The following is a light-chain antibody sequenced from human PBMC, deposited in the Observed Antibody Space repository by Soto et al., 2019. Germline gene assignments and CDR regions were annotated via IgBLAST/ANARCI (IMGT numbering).Light chain of an antibody. CDR2: DAS. Sequence: EIVLTQSPATLSLSPGLRATLSCRASESVSRYLAWYQQKPGQAPRRLIYDASSRAAGIPARFSGIGSGTDFTLTITSLESEGLAVYYCLQRSDWPSTFGGVTKVDTK. V-gene: IGKV3-11*01. J-gene: IGKJ4*01. CDR1: ESVSRY. CDR3: LQRSDWPST.